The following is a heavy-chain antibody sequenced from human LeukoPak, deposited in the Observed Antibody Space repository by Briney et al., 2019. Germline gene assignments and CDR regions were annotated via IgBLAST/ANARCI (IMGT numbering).Heavy chain of an antibody. V-gene: IGHV4-34*01. CDR3: ARLRVVPAALAAYYYGMDV. D-gene: IGHD2-2*01. Sequence: SETLSLTCAVYGGSFSGYYWSWIRQPPGKGLEWIGEINHSGSTNYDPSLKSRVTISVDTSKNQFSLKLSSVTAADTAVYYCARLRVVPAALAAYYYGMDVWGQGTTVTVSS. CDR1: GGSFSGYY. CDR2: INHSGST. J-gene: IGHJ6*02.